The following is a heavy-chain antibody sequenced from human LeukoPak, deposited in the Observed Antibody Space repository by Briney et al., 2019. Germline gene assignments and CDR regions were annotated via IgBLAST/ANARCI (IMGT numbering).Heavy chain of an antibody. CDR2: IRYDGSNK. D-gene: IGHD2-2*01. V-gene: IGHV3-30*02. CDR1: GFTFSSYG. Sequence: GGSLRLSCAASGFTFSSYGMHWVRQAPGKGLEWVAFIRYDGSNKYYADSVKGRFTISRDNSKNTLYLQMNSLRAEDTAVYYCAKDQSIVVVPAAKDWDWFDPWGQGTLVTVSS. CDR3: AKDQSIVVVPAAKDWDWFDP. J-gene: IGHJ5*02.